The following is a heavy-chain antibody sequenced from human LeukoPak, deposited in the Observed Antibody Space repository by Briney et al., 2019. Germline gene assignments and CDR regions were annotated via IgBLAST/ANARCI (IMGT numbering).Heavy chain of an antibody. V-gene: IGHV6-1*01. CDR1: GDSVSSNSAA. J-gene: IGHJ5*02. D-gene: IGHD2-15*01. Sequence: SQTLSLTCAISGDSVSSNSAAWNWIRQSPSRGLEWLGRTYYRSKWYNDYAVSVKSRITINPDTSKNQFSLQLNSVTAADTAVYYCARGRTRVVVAATANWFDPWGQGTLVTVSS. CDR3: ARGRTRVVVAATANWFDP. CDR2: TYYRSKWYN.